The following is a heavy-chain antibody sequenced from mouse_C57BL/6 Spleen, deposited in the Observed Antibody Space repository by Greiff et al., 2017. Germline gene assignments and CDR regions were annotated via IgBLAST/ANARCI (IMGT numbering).Heavy chain of an antibody. CDR2: IWTGGGT. CDR1: GFSLTSYA. CDR3: AKSCLDYYYGY. V-gene: IGHV2-9-1*01. J-gene: IGHJ2*01. Sequence: VQLVESGPGLVAPSQSLSITCTVSGFSLTSYAISWVRQPPGKGLEWLGVIWTGGGTNYNSALISRMSISKDNSTRQVFLKITSLQTDDTARYYCAKSCLDYYYGYWGQGATLTVSS.